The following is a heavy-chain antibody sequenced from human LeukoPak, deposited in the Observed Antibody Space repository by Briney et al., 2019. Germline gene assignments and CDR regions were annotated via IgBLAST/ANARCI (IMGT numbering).Heavy chain of an antibody. CDR1: GGSISSGSYY. J-gene: IGHJ5*02. CDR3: ARDYYDSSGYFNNWFDH. CDR2: IYTSGST. Sequence: PSETLSLTCTVSGGSISSGSYYWSWIRQPAGKGLEWIGRIYTSGSTNYNPSLKSRVTISVDTSKNQFSLKLSSVTAADTAVYYCARDYYDSSGYFNNWFDHWGQGILVTVSS. V-gene: IGHV4-61*02. D-gene: IGHD3-22*01.